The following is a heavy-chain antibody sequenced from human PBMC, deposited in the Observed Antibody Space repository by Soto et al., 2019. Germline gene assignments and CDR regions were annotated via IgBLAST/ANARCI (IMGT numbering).Heavy chain of an antibody. CDR1: GGSFSGYS. CDR2: IYHSGST. CDR3: ARGRRPRIAAAAPYFDY. V-gene: IGHV4-34*01. Sequence: PSETLSLTCAVYGGSFSGYSWSWIRQPPGKGLEWIGYIYHSGSTYYNPSLKSRVTISVDRSKNQFSLKLSSVTAADTAVYYCARGRRPRIAAAAPYFDYWGQGTLVTVSS. J-gene: IGHJ4*02. D-gene: IGHD6-13*01.